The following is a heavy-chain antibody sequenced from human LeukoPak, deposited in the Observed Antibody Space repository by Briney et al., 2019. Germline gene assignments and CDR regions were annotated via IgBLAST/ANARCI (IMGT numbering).Heavy chain of an antibody. CDR1: GGTFSSYA. J-gene: IGHJ4*02. Sequence: KVSCKASGGTFSSYAISWVRQAPGQGLEWMRGIIPIFGTANYAQKFQGRVTITTDESTSTAYMELSSLRSEDTAVYYCARAHMVRGVDYFDYWGQGTLVTVSS. CDR2: IIPIFGTA. CDR3: ARAHMVRGVDYFDY. V-gene: IGHV1-69*05. D-gene: IGHD3-10*01.